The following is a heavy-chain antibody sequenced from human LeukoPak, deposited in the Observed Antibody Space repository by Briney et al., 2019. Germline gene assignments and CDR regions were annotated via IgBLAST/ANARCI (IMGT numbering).Heavy chain of an antibody. Sequence: GGSLRLSCAASGFTFSDYYMSWIRQAPGKGLEWFSYISSSGSTIYYADSVKGRFTISRDNAKNSLYLQMNSLRAEDTAVYYCARDLNYYGSGHLFDYWGQGTLVTVSS. CDR2: ISSSGSTI. CDR1: GFTFSDYY. CDR3: ARDLNYYGSGHLFDY. J-gene: IGHJ4*02. V-gene: IGHV3-11*01. D-gene: IGHD3-10*01.